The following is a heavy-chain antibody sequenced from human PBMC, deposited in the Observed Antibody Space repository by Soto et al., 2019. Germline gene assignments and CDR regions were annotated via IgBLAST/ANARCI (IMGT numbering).Heavy chain of an antibody. J-gene: IGHJ5*02. CDR1: GGSISSGGYY. D-gene: IGHD2-15*01. V-gene: IGHV4-31*03. CDR2: IYYSGST. CDR3: ARGREDIVVVVAAICHCFDP. Sequence: PSETLSLTCTVSGGSISSGGYYWSWIRQHPGKGLEWIGYIYYSGSTYYNPSLKSRVTISVDTSKNQFSLKLSSVTAADSAVYYCARGREDIVVVVAAICHCFDPWGHGTLVTVSS.